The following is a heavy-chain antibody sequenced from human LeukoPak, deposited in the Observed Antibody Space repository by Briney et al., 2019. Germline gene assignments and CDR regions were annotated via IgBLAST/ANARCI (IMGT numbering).Heavy chain of an antibody. CDR2: IAVYNGDT. D-gene: IGHD6-19*01. J-gene: IGHJ4*02. Sequence: ASVTVSCKASGYTFTSYGISWVRQAPGQGPEWMGWIAVYNGDTKFLQKFQDRVTLTTDASTNTAYMELRSLTSDDTAVYYCARQAGYSTGWYGGYYFDHWGQGTPVTVSA. V-gene: IGHV1-18*01. CDR1: GYTFTSYG. CDR3: ARQAGYSTGWYGGYYFDH.